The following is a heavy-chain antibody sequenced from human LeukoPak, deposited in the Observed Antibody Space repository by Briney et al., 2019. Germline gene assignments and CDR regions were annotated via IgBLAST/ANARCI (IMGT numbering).Heavy chain of an antibody. CDR1: GFTFSSYW. D-gene: IGHD3-16*01. CDR2: INHNGNVN. CDR3: ARGGGLGV. J-gene: IGHJ6*02. V-gene: IGHV3-7*03. Sequence: GGSLRLSCAASGFTFSSYWMNWARQAPGKGLEWVASINHNGNVNYYVDSVKGRFTISRDNAKNSLYLQMSNLRAEDAAVYFCARGGGLGVWGQGATVTVSS.